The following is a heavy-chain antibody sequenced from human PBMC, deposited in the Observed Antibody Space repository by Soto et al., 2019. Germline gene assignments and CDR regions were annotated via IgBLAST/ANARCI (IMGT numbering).Heavy chain of an antibody. CDR3: AHSSHDFWSGYWERSSNRYYFDY. D-gene: IGHD3-3*01. V-gene: IGHV2-5*02. CDR1: GFSLSTSGVG. J-gene: IGHJ4*02. Sequence: SGPTLVNPTQTLTLTCTFSGFSLSTSGVGVGWIRQPPGKALEWLALIYWDDDKRYSPSLKSRLTITKDTSKNQVVLTMTNVDPVDTATYYCAHSSHDFWSGYWERSSNRYYFDYWGQGTLVTVSS. CDR2: IYWDDDK.